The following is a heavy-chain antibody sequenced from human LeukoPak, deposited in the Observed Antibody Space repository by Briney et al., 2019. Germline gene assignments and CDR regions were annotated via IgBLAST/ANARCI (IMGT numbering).Heavy chain of an antibody. Sequence: SETLSLTCNVSGGSINRHYWTWIRQTPQRGLEWIGYIYYSGGTNYNPSLQSRVTISADTSANQLSLRLTSVTAADTAVYYCARRTASWYLRAFDLWGPGTMVTVSS. J-gene: IGHJ3*01. V-gene: IGHV4-59*08. CDR1: GGSINRHY. D-gene: IGHD6-13*01. CDR2: IYYSGGT. CDR3: ARRTASWYLRAFDL.